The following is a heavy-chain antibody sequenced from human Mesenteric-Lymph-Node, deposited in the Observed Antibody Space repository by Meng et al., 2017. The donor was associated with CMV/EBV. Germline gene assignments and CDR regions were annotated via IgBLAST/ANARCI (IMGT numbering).Heavy chain of an antibody. CDR3: ARVRVEIVGTIYYYFYGMDV. CDR1: GGSFDIYY. CDR2: INHSGNT. V-gene: IGHV4-34*01. D-gene: IGHD5-12*01. Sequence: GSLRLSCDVYGGSFDIYYWSWIRQAPGKGLEWIGEINHSGNTNYNPSLKSRVPLSADMSKKQLSLRLTSVTAADTALYFCARVRVEIVGTIYYYFYGMDVWGQGTTVTVSS. J-gene: IGHJ6*02.